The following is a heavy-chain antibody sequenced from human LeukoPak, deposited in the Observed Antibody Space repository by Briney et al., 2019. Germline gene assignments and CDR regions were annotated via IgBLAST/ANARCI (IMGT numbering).Heavy chain of an antibody. CDR2: INPSGGST. CDR3: ARTEGTDCSGGSCYFRY. Sequence: ASVKVSCKAYGYTFTSYYMHWVRQAPGQGLEWMGIINPSGGSTSYAQKFQGRVTMTRDTSTSTVYMELSSLRSEDTAVYYCARTEGTDCSGGSCYFRYWGQGTLVTVSS. D-gene: IGHD2-15*01. V-gene: IGHV1-46*01. J-gene: IGHJ4*02. CDR1: GYTFTSYY.